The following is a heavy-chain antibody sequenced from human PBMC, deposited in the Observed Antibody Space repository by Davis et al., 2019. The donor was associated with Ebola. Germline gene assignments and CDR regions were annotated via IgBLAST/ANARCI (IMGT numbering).Heavy chain of an antibody. CDR3: ARAPGTWADY. V-gene: IGHV4-34*01. CDR1: GGSFSGYY. D-gene: IGHD1/OR15-1a*01. CDR2: INHSGST. Sequence: PSETLSLTCAVYGGSFSGYYWSWIRQPPGKGLEWIGEINHSGSTNYNPSLKSRVTISVDTSKNQFSLKLSSVTAADTAVYYCARAPGTWADYWGQGTLVTVSS. J-gene: IGHJ4*02.